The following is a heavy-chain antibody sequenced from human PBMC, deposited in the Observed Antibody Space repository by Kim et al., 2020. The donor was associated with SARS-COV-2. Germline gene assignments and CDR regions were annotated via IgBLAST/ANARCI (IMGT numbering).Heavy chain of an antibody. J-gene: IGHJ1*01. CDR2: ISAYNGNT. CDR1: GYTFTSYG. CDR3: ARDLPSGSGWYFRVQAEYFQH. Sequence: ASVKVSCQASGYTFTSYGISWVRQAPGQGLEWMGWISAYNGNTNYAQKLQGRVTMTTDTSTSTAYMELRSLRSDDTAVYYCARDLPSGSGWYFRVQAEYFQHWGQGTLVTVSS. D-gene: IGHD6-19*01. V-gene: IGHV1-18*01.